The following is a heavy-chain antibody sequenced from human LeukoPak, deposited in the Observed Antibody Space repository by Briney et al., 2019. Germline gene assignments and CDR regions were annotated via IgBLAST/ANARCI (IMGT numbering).Heavy chain of an antibody. J-gene: IGHJ3*02. Sequence: PGRSLRLSXAASGFTFRNYGMHWVRQAPGKGLEWVAVIWYDGSKKYYPDSVKGRFTISRDSSKNTLYLQMNSLRAEDTAVYYCAKGAHIYGDYGAFDIWGQGTMVTASS. D-gene: IGHD4-17*01. CDR3: AKGAHIYGDYGAFDI. V-gene: IGHV3-33*06. CDR1: GFTFRNYG. CDR2: IWYDGSKK.